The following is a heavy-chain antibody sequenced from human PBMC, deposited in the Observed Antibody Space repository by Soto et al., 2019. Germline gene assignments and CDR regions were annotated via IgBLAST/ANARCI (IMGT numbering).Heavy chain of an antibody. J-gene: IGHJ5*02. CDR1: GFTSSSYV. D-gene: IGHD5-18*01. CDR2: ISGSGGST. CDR3: ATKTAGSRGWFDQ. Sequence: PGGSLKLSCAASGFTSSSYVMSWVRQAPGRGLEWVSVISGSGGSTYYADSVKGRFTISRDNSKNTLYLQMNSLRAEDTAVYYCATKTAGSRGWFDQWGQGTLVTVSS. V-gene: IGHV3-23*01.